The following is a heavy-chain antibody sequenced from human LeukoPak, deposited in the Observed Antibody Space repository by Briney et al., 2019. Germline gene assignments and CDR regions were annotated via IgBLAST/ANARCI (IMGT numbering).Heavy chain of an antibody. D-gene: IGHD3-22*01. CDR1: GFSVSSNY. J-gene: IGHJ4*02. CDR3: AKSHKGVRGIWDYDSSGSLDY. Sequence: GGSLRLSCAASGFSVSSNYMSWVRQAPGKGLEWVSVIYSGGSGSNTYYADSVKGRFTISRDNSKNTLYLQMNSLRAEDTAVYYCAKSHKGVRGIWDYDSSGSLDYWGQGTLVTVSS. V-gene: IGHV3-53*01. CDR2: IYSGGSGSNT.